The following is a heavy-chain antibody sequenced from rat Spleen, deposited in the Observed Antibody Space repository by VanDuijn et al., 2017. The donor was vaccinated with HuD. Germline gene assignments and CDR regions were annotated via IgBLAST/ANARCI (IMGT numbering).Heavy chain of an antibody. Sequence: EVQLVESGGGLVQPGRSLKLSCAASGFTFSDYGMAWVRQAPTKGLEWVANIIYDGTNAYYRDSVRGRFTVSRDNAKSILHLQMDSLSSEDTATYYCVRYGSFDNWFAFWGQGTLVTVSS. J-gene: IGHJ3*01. CDR3: VRYGSFDNWFAF. V-gene: IGHV5-17*01. D-gene: IGHD1-12*02. CDR1: GFTFSDYG. CDR2: IIYDGTNA.